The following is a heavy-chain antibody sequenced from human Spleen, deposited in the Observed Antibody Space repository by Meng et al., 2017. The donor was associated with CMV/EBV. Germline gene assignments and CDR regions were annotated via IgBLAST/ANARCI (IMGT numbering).Heavy chain of an antibody. D-gene: IGHD3-16*01. J-gene: IGHJ4*02. CDR3: ARGRRGQWGVNYFDS. CDR2: INPNSGDT. Sequence: ASVKVSCKASGFIFTGYFMPWVRQAPGQGLEWMGWINPNSGDTNYAQKFQGRVTMTRNTSISTAYLELSRLRSDATAVYYCARGRRGQWGVNYFDSWGQGTLVTVSS. V-gene: IGHV1-2*02. CDR1: GFIFTGYF.